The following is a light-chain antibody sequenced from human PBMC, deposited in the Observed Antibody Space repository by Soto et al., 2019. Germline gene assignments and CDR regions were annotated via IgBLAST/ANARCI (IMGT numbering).Light chain of an antibody. CDR3: MQALQTPPT. V-gene: IGKV2-28*01. CDR1: QSLLHSNGYNY. CDR2: LGS. J-gene: IGKJ4*01. Sequence: DIVMTQSPLSLPVTPGEPASISCRSSQSLLHSNGYNYLDWYLQKPGQSPQLLIYLGSNRASGVPDRFSGCGSGTDSTLKISRVEAEDVGVYYCMQALQTPPTFGGGTKVEIK.